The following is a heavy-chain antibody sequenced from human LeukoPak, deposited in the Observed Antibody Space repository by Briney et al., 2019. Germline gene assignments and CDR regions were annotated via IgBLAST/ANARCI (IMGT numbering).Heavy chain of an antibody. CDR2: LWYDGTEK. CDR1: GLTFRNYA. D-gene: IGHD3-22*01. V-gene: IGHV3-33*01. CDR3: ARVNGPNSGYYYTLDL. Sequence: GGSLRLSCAASGLTFRNYAMHWVRQAPGGGLEWVAVLWYDGTEKYYAASVMGRFTISRDSSENTLYLQMNGLRTEDTGVYYCARVNGPNSGYYYTLDLWGQGTPVTVSS. J-gene: IGHJ5*02.